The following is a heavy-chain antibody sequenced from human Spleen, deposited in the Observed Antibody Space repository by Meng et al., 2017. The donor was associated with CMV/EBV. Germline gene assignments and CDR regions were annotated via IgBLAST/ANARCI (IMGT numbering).Heavy chain of an antibody. Sequence: LSGAASRFTVASSVMSWVRQAPGKGVDRVYTFYTGSRNKVYADTMQGRFTISRDKSKNSLYLQMDGLRVEDTALYFCAKDLRDYGNDFWGQGTLVTVSS. CDR1: RFTVASSV. V-gene: IGHV3-23*03. J-gene: IGHJ4*02. CDR3: AKDLRDYGNDF. D-gene: IGHD4/OR15-4a*01. CDR2: FYTGSRNK.